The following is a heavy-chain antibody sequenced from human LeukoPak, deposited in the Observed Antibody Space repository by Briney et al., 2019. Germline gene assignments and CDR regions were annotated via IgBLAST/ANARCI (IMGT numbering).Heavy chain of an antibody. J-gene: IGHJ3*02. D-gene: IGHD4-23*01. CDR1: GGSISSGCYH. CDR3: AREVTTVDADAFDI. Sequence: SETLSLTCTDSGGSISSGCYHWSWIRQSAGKGLEWIGRIFTSGSTNYNPSLKSRVTISLDTSKNQFSLKLTSMSAADTAVYYCAREVTTVDADAFDIWGQGTMVVVSS. V-gene: IGHV4-61*02. CDR2: IFTSGST.